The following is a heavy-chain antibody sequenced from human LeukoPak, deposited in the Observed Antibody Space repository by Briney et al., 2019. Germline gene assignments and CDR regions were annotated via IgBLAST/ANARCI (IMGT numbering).Heavy chain of an antibody. CDR3: ARDPKVYYYDSSGPFDY. V-gene: IGHV3-21*01. Sequence: PGGSLRLSCAASGFTFCSYSMNWVRQAPGKGLEWVSSISSSSSYIYYADSVKGRFTISRDNAKNSLYLQMNSLRAEDTAVYYCARDPKVYYYDSSGPFDYWGQGTLVTVSS. J-gene: IGHJ4*02. D-gene: IGHD3-22*01. CDR1: GFTFCSYS. CDR2: ISSSSSYI.